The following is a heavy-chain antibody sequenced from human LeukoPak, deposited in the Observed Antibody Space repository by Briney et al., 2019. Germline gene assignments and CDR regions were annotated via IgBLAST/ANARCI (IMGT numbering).Heavy chain of an antibody. CDR2: MNPNSGNT. Sequence: ASVKVSCKASGYTFTSYDINWVRQATGQGLEWMGWMNPNSGNTGYAQKFQGRVTMTRNTSISTAYMELSSLRSEDTAVYYCARLVWHYDILTGYYKYYFDYWGQGTLVTVSS. CDR1: GYTFTSYD. V-gene: IGHV1-8*01. D-gene: IGHD3-9*01. CDR3: ARLVWHYDILTGYYKYYFDY. J-gene: IGHJ4*02.